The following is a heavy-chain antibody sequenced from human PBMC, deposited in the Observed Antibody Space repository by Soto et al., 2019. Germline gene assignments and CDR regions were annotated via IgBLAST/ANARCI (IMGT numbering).Heavy chain of an antibody. Sequence: SETLSLTCAVYGGSFSGYYWSWFRQPPGKGLEWIGTIYHSGSTFHNPSLKSRVTISVDTSKNQFSLRLRSATAADTAVYYCAVGYCSSTTCSREYFQHWGQGTLVTVSS. D-gene: IGHD2-2*01. J-gene: IGHJ1*01. CDR2: IYHSGST. V-gene: IGHV4-34*01. CDR3: AVGYCSSTTCSREYFQH. CDR1: GGSFSGYY.